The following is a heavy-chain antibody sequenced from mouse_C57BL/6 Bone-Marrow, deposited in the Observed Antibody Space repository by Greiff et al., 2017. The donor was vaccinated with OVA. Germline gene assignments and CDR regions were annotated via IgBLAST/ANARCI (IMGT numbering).Heavy chain of an antibody. Sequence: DVQLQESGPELVKPGASVKIPCKASGYTFTDYNMDWVKQSHGKSLEWIGDINPNNGGTIYNQKFKGKATLTVDKSSSTAYMELRSLTSEDTAVYYCARLDWDGFAYWGQGTLVTVSA. CDR2: INPNNGGT. J-gene: IGHJ3*01. CDR3: ARLDWDGFAY. V-gene: IGHV1-18*01. D-gene: IGHD4-1*01. CDR1: GYTFTDYN.